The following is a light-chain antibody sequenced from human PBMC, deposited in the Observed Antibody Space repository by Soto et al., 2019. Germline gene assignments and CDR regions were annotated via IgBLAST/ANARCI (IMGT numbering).Light chain of an antibody. CDR3: QQYNNWPPLT. Sequence: EIVMTQSPATLSVSPGERATLSCRASQSVRSNLAWYQQKPGQAPRLLISGASTRAAGIAVRFSGSGSGTEFTLTISNLQSEDFAVYYCQQYNNWPPLTFGGGTKVDIK. CDR2: GAS. J-gene: IGKJ4*01. CDR1: QSVRSN. V-gene: IGKV3-15*01.